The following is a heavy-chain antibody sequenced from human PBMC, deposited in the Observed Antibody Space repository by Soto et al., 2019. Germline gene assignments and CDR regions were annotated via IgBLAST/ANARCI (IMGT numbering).Heavy chain of an antibody. D-gene: IGHD3-3*01. CDR3: ARQNGITIFRVVYDGMDV. CDR2: IYPGGSYT. Sequence: GESLKISCKGSGYSFTSYWIRWVRQMPGKGLEWMGIIYPGGSYTRYSPSFQGQVTISADKTISTAYLQWSSLKASDTVIYYCARQNGITIFRVVYDGMDVWGQGTPVTVSS. J-gene: IGHJ6*02. V-gene: IGHV5-51*01. CDR1: GYSFTSYW.